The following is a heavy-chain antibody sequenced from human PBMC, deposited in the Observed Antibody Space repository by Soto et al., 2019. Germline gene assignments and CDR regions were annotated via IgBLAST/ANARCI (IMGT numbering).Heavy chain of an antibody. D-gene: IGHD2-21*02. Sequence: PSETLPLTCTFSDGSISSYYWSWIRQPPGKGLEWIGYIYYSGSTNYNPSLKSRVTISVDTSKNQFSLKLSSVTAADTAVYYCGGDKGGPLLRCFDYWGQGTVVTVSS. V-gene: IGHV4-59*01. CDR1: DGSISSYY. J-gene: IGHJ4*02. CDR3: GGDKGGPLLRCFDY. CDR2: IYYSGST.